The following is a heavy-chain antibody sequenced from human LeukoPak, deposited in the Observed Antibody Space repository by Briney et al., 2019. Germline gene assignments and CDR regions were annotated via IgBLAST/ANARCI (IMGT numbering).Heavy chain of an antibody. V-gene: IGHV3-30-3*01. Sequence: GRSLRLSCAASGFTFSNYAINWVRQAPGKGLEWVAVISYDGTNKYYADSVKGRFTISRDNSKNILYLQMNSLKPDDTAVYFCARESAGSDTFYIDYWGQGTLVTVSS. D-gene: IGHD3-10*01. CDR3: ARESAGSDTFYIDY. CDR1: GFTFSNYA. J-gene: IGHJ4*02. CDR2: ISYDGTNK.